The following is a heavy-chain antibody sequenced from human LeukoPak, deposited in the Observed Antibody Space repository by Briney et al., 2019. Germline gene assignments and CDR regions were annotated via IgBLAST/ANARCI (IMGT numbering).Heavy chain of an antibody. J-gene: IGHJ5*02. Sequence: GGSLRLSCAASGFTFSNYNMNWVRQAPGKGLELVSYISSSSGIIYYADSVKGRFTISRDNAKNSLYLQMDSLRVEDTAVYYCATNFNKGFDPWGQGTLVTVSS. CDR3: ATNFNKGFDP. CDR2: ISSSSGII. D-gene: IGHD1/OR15-1a*01. V-gene: IGHV3-48*04. CDR1: GFTFSNYN.